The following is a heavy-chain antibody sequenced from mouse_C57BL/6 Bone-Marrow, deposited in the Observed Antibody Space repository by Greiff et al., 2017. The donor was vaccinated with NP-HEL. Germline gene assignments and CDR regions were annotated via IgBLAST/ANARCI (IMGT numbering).Heavy chain of an antibody. CDR3: TRGGKTREYYYAMDY. V-gene: IGHV1-15*01. CDR2: IDPETGGT. Sequence: QVQLQQSGAELVRPGASVTLSCKASGYTFTDYEMHWVKQTPVHGLEWIGAIDPETGGTAYNQKFKGKAILTADKSSSTAYMELRRLTSEDSAVYYCTRGGKTREYYYAMDYWGQGTSVTVSS. CDR1: GYTFTDYE. J-gene: IGHJ4*01.